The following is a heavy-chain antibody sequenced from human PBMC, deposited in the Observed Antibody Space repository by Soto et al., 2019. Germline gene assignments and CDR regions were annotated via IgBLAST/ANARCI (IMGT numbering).Heavy chain of an antibody. CDR1: GFTFSNAW. D-gene: IGHD3-16*01. CDR3: ATLGGNLGAFDY. CDR2: IKSRADGGTA. V-gene: IGHV3-15*01. Sequence: EVQLVESGGGLVKPGGSLRLSCAASGFTFSNAWMSWVRQAPGKGLEWVGRIKSRADGGTADHAAPVKGRFAISRDDSKNTLYLQMNSLTPEDTAVYYCATLGGNLGAFDYWGQGTLVTVSS. J-gene: IGHJ4*02.